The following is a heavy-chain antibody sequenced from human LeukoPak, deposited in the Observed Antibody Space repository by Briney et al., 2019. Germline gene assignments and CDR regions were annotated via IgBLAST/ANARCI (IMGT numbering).Heavy chain of an antibody. CDR3: ARGQSSDGYGSGPDFDY. J-gene: IGHJ4*02. D-gene: IGHD3-10*01. CDR2: MNPNSGNT. Sequence: ASVNVSCKASGYTFTSYDINWVRQATCQGLEWMGWMNPNSGNTRYARKFQGRVTMTRNTPISTAYMELSSLRSEDTAVYYDARGQSSDGYGSGPDFDYWGQGTLVTVSS. V-gene: IGHV1-8*01. CDR1: GYTFTSYD.